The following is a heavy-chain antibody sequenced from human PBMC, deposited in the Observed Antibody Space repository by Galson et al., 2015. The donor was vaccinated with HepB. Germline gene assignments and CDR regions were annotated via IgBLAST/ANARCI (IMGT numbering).Heavy chain of an antibody. J-gene: IGHJ3*02. CDR1: GDSVSNNHVA. V-gene: IGHV6-1*01. D-gene: IGHD2-15*01. CDR3: ARGAYSSFDI. Sequence: CAISGDSVSNNHVAWNWIRQSPSRGLEWLGRTYRGSNQYAASMRGRIAINSDTSTNQFSLQLSSLTPEDIGLYYCARGAYSSFDIWGQGTMVTVSS. CDR2: TYRGSN.